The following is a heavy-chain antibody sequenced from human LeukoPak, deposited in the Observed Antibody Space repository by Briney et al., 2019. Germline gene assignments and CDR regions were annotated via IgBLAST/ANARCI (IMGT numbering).Heavy chain of an antibody. Sequence: SETLSLTCTVSGGSISSGSYYWSWIRQPAGKGLEWIGRIYTSGSTNYNPSLKSRVTMSVDTSKNQFSLKLSSVTAADTAVYYCARGASNYGSFWFDPWGQGTLVTVSS. CDR3: ARGASNYGSFWFDP. D-gene: IGHD4-11*01. V-gene: IGHV4-61*02. CDR2: IYTSGST. J-gene: IGHJ5*02. CDR1: GGSISSGSYY.